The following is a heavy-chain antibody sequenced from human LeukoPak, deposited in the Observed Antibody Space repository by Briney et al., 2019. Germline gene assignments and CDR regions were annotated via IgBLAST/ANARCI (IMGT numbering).Heavy chain of an antibody. J-gene: IGHJ3*02. CDR3: AREWRYYDSSGYTSDAFDI. CDR2: IYTSGST. CDR1: GGSISSYY. V-gene: IGHV4-4*07. Sequence: PSETLSLTCTVSGGSISSYYWSWIRQPAGKGLEWIGRIYTSGSTNYNPSLKSRVTMPVDTSKNQFSLKLSSVTAADTAVYYCAREWRYYDSSGYTSDAFDIWGQGTMVTVSS. D-gene: IGHD3-22*01.